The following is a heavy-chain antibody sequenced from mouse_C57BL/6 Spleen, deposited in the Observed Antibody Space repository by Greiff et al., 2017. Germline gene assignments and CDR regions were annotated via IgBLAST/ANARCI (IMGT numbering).Heavy chain of an antibody. CDR2: IDPENGDT. Sequence: EVQLQQSGAELVRPGASVKLSCTASGFNIKDDYMHWVKQRPEQGLEWIGWIDPENGDTEYASKFQGQATITADTSSNTAFLQLSILAAEDTAVCYCATSISKVAAEGVDYWGQGTTLTVSS. CDR1: GFNIKDDY. CDR3: ATSISKVAAEGVDY. V-gene: IGHV14-4*01. D-gene: IGHD1-1*01. J-gene: IGHJ2*01.